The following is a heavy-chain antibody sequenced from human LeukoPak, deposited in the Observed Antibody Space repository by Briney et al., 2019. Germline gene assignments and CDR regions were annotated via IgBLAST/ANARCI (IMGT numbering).Heavy chain of an antibody. J-gene: IGHJ4*02. D-gene: IGHD6-13*01. CDR1: GGSISSGGYY. CDR2: IYYSGST. V-gene: IGHV4-31*03. CDR3: ARHLGGIAAAGTRRTRAWGFDY. Sequence: PSQTLSLTCTVSGGSISSGGYYWSWIRQHPGKGLEWIGYIYYSGSTYYNPSLKSRVTISVDTSKSQFSLKLSSVTAADTAVYYCARHLGGIAAAGTRRTRAWGFDYWGQGTLVTVSS.